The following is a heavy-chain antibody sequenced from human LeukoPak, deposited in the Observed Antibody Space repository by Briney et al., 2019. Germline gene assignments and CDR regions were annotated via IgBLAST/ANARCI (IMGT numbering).Heavy chain of an antibody. Sequence: GGSLRLSCAASGFTFSSYAMSWVRQAPGKGLEWVSVISGGGGRTYYADSVKGRFTISRDNSRNTLYLQMNSLRAEDSAVYYCAKDWYRGMDVWGQGTTVTVSS. J-gene: IGHJ6*02. CDR2: ISGGGGRT. D-gene: IGHD6-13*01. V-gene: IGHV3-23*01. CDR3: AKDWYRGMDV. CDR1: GFTFSSYA.